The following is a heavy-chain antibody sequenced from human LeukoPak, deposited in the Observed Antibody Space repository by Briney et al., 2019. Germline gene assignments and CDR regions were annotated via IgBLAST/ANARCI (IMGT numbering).Heavy chain of an antibody. CDR1: GYTFTGYY. Sequence: ASVKVSCKASGYTFTGYYMHWVRQAPGQGLEWMGWIRPDSGGTNSAQKFQGRVTMTRDTSISTAYMELSGLASDDTAVYYCATGTHYDILPYWGQGTLVAVSS. CDR2: IRPDSGGT. D-gene: IGHD3-9*01. CDR3: ATGTHYDILPY. J-gene: IGHJ4*02. V-gene: IGHV1-2*02.